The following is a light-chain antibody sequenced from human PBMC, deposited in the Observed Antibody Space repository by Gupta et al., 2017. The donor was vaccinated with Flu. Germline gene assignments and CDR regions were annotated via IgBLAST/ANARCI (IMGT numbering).Light chain of an antibody. CDR1: SISY. Sequence: SISYLPWYQQKPGQALRLLIYGGSSRATGIPDRFSGSLSRTGFTLTISGLHPEDFAVYYCQQYVSSPSTFGQGTKVEIK. V-gene: IGKV3-20*01. J-gene: IGKJ1*01. CDR2: GGS. CDR3: QQYVSSPST.